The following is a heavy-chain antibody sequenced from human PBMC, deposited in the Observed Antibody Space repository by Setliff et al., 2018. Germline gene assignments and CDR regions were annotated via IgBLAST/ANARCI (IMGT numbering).Heavy chain of an antibody. CDR2: ISAYNGNT. V-gene: IGHV1-18*01. CDR3: ARTGYYDSSGYGV. Sequence: VSCKASGYTFSTYGITWVRQAPGQGLEWMGWISAYNGNTNYAQKLQGRVTMTTDTSTSTAYMELRSLRSDDTAVYYCARTGYYDSSGYGVWGQGTQVTVSS. J-gene: IGHJ4*02. D-gene: IGHD3-22*01. CDR1: GYTFSTYG.